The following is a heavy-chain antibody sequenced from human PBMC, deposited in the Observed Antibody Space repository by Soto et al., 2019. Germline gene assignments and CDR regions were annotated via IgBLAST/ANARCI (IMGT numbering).Heavy chain of an antibody. CDR1: GFTFSSYA. V-gene: IGHV3-30*03. Sequence: GGSLRLSCAASGFTFSSYAMNWVRQAPGKGLEWVAVISYDGSNKYYADSVKGRFTISRDNSKNTLYLQMNSLRAEDTAVYYCATINPYSGSGLYNYFDYWGQETLVTVSS. J-gene: IGHJ4*02. CDR3: ATINPYSGSGLYNYFDY. CDR2: ISYDGSNK. D-gene: IGHD1-26*01.